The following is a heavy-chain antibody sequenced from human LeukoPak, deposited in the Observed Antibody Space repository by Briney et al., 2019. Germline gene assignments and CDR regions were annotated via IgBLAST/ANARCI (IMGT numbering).Heavy chain of an antibody. D-gene: IGHD4-17*01. J-gene: IGHJ4*02. CDR1: GGSISSYY. CDR3: ARGGDYGDLRYFDY. Sequence: PSETLSLTCTVSGGSISSYYWSWIRQSPGKGLEWIGYIYYTGSTNYNPSLKSRVTFSVDTSKNQFSLKLNSVTAADTAVYYCARGGDYGDLRYFDYWGQGTLVTVSS. CDR2: IYYTGST. V-gene: IGHV4-59*01.